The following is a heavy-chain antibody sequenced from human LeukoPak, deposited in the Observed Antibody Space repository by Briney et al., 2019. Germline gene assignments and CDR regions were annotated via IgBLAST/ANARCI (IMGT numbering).Heavy chain of an antibody. J-gene: IGHJ4*02. CDR1: GYTFTGYY. V-gene: IGHV1-2*02. Sequence: ASVKVSCKASGYTFTGYYMHWVRQAPGQGLEWMGWINPNSGGTNYAQKFQGRVTMTRDTSISTAYTELSRLRSDDTAVYYCARVSQYYDFWSGYYGRYPPFDYWGQGTLVTVSS. CDR3: ARVSQYYDFWSGYYGRYPPFDY. D-gene: IGHD3-3*01. CDR2: INPNSGGT.